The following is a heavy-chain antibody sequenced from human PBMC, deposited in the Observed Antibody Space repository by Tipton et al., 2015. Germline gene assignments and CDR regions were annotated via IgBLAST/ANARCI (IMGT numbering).Heavy chain of an antibody. V-gene: IGHV3-23*01. J-gene: IGHJ4*02. CDR3: AKNSGNYYSSSSDH. D-gene: IGHD3-10*01. Sequence: SLRLSCVASGFTFSSYAMSWVRQAPGKGLEWVSAISGSGDSTYYADSVKGRFTISRDNSKNTLNLQMNSLRVEDTAVYYCAKNSGNYYSSSSDHWGQGTLVTVSS. CDR1: GFTFSSYA. CDR2: ISGSGDST.